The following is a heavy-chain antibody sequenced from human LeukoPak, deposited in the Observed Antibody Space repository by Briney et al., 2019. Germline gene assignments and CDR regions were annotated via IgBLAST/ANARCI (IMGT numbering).Heavy chain of an antibody. J-gene: IGHJ6*03. CDR2: IIPIFGTA. V-gene: IGHV1-69*13. D-gene: IGHD5-18*01. CDR3: ARGQWGYSYASDYYYYYMDV. CDR1: GGTFSSYA. Sequence: EASVKVSCKASGGTFSSYAISWVRQAPGQGLEWMGGIIPIFGTANYAQKFQGRVMITADESTSTAYMELSSLRSEDTAVYYCARGQWGYSYASDYYYYYMDVWGKGTTVTVSS.